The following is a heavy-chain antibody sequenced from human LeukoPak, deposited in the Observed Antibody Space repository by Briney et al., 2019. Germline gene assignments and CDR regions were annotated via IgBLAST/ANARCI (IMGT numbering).Heavy chain of an antibody. CDR1: GFTFSNFV. V-gene: IGHV3-23*01. J-gene: IGHJ6*03. D-gene: IGHD3-3*01. CDR2: ISDTGLTT. CDR3: ATGQFGVLIIVYYYYYLDV. Sequence: GGSLRLSCAASGFTFSNFVMSWVRQAPGKGLEWVSTISDTGLTTYYADSVKGRFTISRDNSENTLYLQMNSLRAEDTAVYYCATGQFGVLIIVYYYYYLDVWGKGTTVTVSS.